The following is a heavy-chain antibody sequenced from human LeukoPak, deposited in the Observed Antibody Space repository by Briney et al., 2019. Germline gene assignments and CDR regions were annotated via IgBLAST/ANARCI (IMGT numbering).Heavy chain of an antibody. V-gene: IGHV4-61*08. D-gene: IGHD6-19*01. CDR2: IYYSGST. Sequence: SETLSLTCTVSGGSLSSGGYYWSWIRQPPGKGLEWIGYIYYSGSTNYNPSLKSRVTISVDTSKNQFSLKLSSVTAADTAVYYSARLFDRQWPFDYWGQGTLVTVSS. CDR3: ARLFDRQWPFDY. CDR1: GGSLSSGGYY. J-gene: IGHJ4*02.